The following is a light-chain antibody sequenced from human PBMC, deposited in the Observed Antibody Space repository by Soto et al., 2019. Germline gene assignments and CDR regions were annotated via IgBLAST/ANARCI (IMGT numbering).Light chain of an antibody. CDR3: CSYAGSSTVL. Sequence: QSALTQPASVSGSPGQSITIACTGTSSAFGSCNIVSWYQHHPDRAPKLLMYEGSERPSGVSNRFSGSKSGITASLTISGLQAEDEAAYYCCSYAGSSTVLFGGGTKLTVL. CDR1: SSAFGSCNI. CDR2: EGS. J-gene: IGLJ2*01. V-gene: IGLV2-23*01.